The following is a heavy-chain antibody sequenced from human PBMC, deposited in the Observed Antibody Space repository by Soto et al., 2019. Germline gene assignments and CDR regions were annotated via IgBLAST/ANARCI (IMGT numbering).Heavy chain of an antibody. J-gene: IGHJ3*02. Sequence: ASVKVSCKASGGTFSSYAISWVRQAPGQGLEWMGGIIPIFGTANYAQKFQGRVTITADESTSTAYMELSSLRSEDTAVYYCARAVAVTHAFDIWGQGTMVTVSS. CDR2: IIPIFGTA. V-gene: IGHV1-69*13. D-gene: IGHD4-4*01. CDR1: GGTFSSYA. CDR3: ARAVAVTHAFDI.